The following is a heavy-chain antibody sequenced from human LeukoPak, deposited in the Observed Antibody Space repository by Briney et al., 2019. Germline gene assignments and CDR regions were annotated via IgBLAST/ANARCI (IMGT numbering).Heavy chain of an antibody. V-gene: IGHV3-64*01. D-gene: IGHD4-11*01. CDR3: ARAFMTTVTTDYYYYYYMDV. Sequence: GGSLRLSCAASGFTFSSYAMHRVRQAPGKGLEYVSAISSNGGSTYYANSVKGRFTISRDNSKNTLYLQMGSLRAEDMAVYYSARAFMTTVTTDYYYYYYMDVWGKGTTVTVSS. J-gene: IGHJ6*03. CDR1: GFTFSSYA. CDR2: ISSNGGST.